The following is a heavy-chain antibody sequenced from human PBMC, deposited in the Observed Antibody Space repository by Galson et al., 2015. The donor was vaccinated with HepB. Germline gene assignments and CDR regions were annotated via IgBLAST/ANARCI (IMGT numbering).Heavy chain of an antibody. CDR1: GYTFTGYY. D-gene: IGHD3-10*01. J-gene: IGHJ4*02. Sequence: SVKVSCKASGYTFTGYYMHWVRQAPGQGLEWMGRINPNSGGTNYAQKFQGRVTMTRDTSISTAYMELSRLRSDDTAVYYCATPPLPGSYYLFDSGGQGPLATVSS. CDR3: ATPPLPGSYYLFDS. CDR2: INPNSGGT. V-gene: IGHV1-2*06.